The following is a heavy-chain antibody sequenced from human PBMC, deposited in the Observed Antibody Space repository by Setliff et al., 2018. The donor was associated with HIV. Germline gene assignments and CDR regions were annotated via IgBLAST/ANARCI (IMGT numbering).Heavy chain of an antibody. V-gene: IGHV4-34*01. Sequence: PSETLSLTCAVYGGSFSGYWSWIRQSPGKGLEWLGEINHSGNTHYDPSLKSRLTISIDTSKKQFSLKLTSVTAADAAIYYCAASSSWSCRLNYWGQGTLVTVSS. CDR1: GGSFSGY. J-gene: IGHJ4*02. CDR3: AASSSWSCRLNY. D-gene: IGHD2-2*01. CDR2: INHSGNT.